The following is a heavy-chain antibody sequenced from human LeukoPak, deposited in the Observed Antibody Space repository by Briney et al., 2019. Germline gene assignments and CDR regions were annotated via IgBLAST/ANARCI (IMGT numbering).Heavy chain of an antibody. D-gene: IGHD3-22*01. Sequence: GGSLRLSCAASGFTFSSYSMNWVRQAPGKGLEWVSAISSNSYYIYYADSVKGRFTISRDNAKNSLYLQMNSLRAEDTAVYYCARAPRGFQWFIEYWGQGTLVTVSS. CDR3: ARAPRGFQWFIEY. J-gene: IGHJ4*01. CDR1: GFTFSSYS. CDR2: ISSNSYYI. V-gene: IGHV3-21*04.